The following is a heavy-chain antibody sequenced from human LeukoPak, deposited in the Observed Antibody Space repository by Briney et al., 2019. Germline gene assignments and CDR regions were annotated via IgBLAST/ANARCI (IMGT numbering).Heavy chain of an antibody. CDR2: ISHDGRRK. V-gene: IGHV3-30*04. D-gene: IGHD5-12*01. J-gene: IGHJ5*02. CDR3: ARDPSFSRGFNFVLSS. CDR1: GFTFDTYS. Sequence: GGSLRLSCAASGFTFDTYSFHWVRQAPGGGLDWVALISHDGRRKYYGDAVKSRFTISRDDSKNTLSLQMSSLRTEDSSVYYCARDPSFSRGFNFVLSSWGQGTLVTVSS.